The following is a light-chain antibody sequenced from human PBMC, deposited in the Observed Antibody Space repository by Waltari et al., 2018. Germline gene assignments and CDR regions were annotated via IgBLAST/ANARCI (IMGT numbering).Light chain of an antibody. J-gene: IGKJ1*01. CDR2: WAS. V-gene: IGKV4-1*01. Sequence: DLVMPHSPDSLAVSLGETDPVTCKSSQNILSNSNNKNYLSWYQQKPGQPPKLLIYWASIRQSGVPDRFSGSGSGTDFTLTISSLQAEDVAVYFCQQYYSTPQTFGQGTKVEIK. CDR1: QNILSNSNNKNY. CDR3: QQYYSTPQT.